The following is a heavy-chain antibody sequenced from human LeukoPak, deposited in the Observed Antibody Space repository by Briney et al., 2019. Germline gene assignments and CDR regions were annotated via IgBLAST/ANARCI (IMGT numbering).Heavy chain of an antibody. J-gene: IGHJ4*02. V-gene: IGHV4-31*03. Sequence: SETLSLTCTVSGGSISSGGYYWSWIRQHPGKGLEWIGYIYYSGSTYYNPSLKSRVTISVDTSKNQFSLKLSSVTAADTAVYYCAGIAAAGIGGDFDYWGQGTLVTVSS. D-gene: IGHD6-13*01. CDR2: IYYSGST. CDR1: GGSISSGGYY. CDR3: AGIAAAGIGGDFDY.